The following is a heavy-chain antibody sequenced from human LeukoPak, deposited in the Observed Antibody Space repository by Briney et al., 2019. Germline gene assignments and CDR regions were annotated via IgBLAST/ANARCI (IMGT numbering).Heavy chain of an antibody. D-gene: IGHD6-13*01. V-gene: IGHV1-18*04. CDR3: ARGRAAADDFDY. J-gene: IGHJ4*02. Sequence: ASVKVSCKAFGYSFTSYGINRVRQAPGQGLEWMGWISTYSGNIKYGQKSQGRVTMTRDTTTGTAYMQLRSLTSDDTAMYYCARGRAAADDFDYWGQGTLVTVSS. CDR1: GYSFTSYG. CDR2: ISTYSGNI.